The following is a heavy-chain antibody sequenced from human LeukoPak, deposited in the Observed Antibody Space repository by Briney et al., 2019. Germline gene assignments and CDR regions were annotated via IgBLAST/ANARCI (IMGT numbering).Heavy chain of an antibody. V-gene: IGHV3-33*06. Sequence: GGSLRLSCAASGFTFSSYGMHWVRQAPGKGLEWVAVIWYDGSNKYYADSVKGQFTISRDNSKNTLYLQMNSLRAEDTAVYYCAKDHSSGWYGGLDYWGQGTLVTVSS. CDR2: IWYDGSNK. CDR3: AKDHSSGWYGGLDY. J-gene: IGHJ4*02. D-gene: IGHD6-19*01. CDR1: GFTFSSYG.